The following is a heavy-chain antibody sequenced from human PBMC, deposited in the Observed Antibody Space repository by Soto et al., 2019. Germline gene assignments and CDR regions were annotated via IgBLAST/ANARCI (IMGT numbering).Heavy chain of an antibody. CDR1: GFTFSSYG. CDR3: AKPDPSSGWYFFLY. V-gene: IGHV3-30*18. D-gene: IGHD6-19*01. Sequence: ESGGGVVQPGRSLRLSCAASGFTFSSYGMHWVRQAPGKGLEWVAVISYDGSNKYYADSVKGRFTISRDNSKNTLYLQMNSLRAEDTAVYYCAKPDPSSGWYFFLYWGQGTLVTVSS. J-gene: IGHJ4*02. CDR2: ISYDGSNK.